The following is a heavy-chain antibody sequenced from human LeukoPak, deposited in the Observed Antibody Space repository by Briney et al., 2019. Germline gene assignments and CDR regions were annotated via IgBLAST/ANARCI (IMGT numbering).Heavy chain of an antibody. J-gene: IGHJ3*02. V-gene: IGHV3-20*04. CDR1: GFTFDDYG. CDR3: ARDIHSVAFDI. CDR2: LNWNGGRT. Sequence: GTGGSLRLSCAASGFTFDDYGMSWIRQAPGKGLEWVSGLNWNGGRTGYADSVKGRFTISRDNAKRSVYLQMNSLGVEDTAVYYCARDIHSVAFDIWGQGTMVTVSS.